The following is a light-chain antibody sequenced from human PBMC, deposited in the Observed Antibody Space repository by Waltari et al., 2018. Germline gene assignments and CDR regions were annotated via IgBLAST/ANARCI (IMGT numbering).Light chain of an antibody. CDR2: WAS. CDR1: QSVFSNSRNKNF. CDR3: QQYHTGPIT. J-gene: IGKJ5*01. V-gene: IGKV4-1*01. Sequence: DIVMTQSPDSLAVSLGEGATINCKSSQSVFSNSRNKNFLAWFQQRPGQPPKMLIYWASTRQAGVPDRFRGGGSGTDFTLTLSSLQAEDVAVYYCQQYHTGPITFGQGTRREIK.